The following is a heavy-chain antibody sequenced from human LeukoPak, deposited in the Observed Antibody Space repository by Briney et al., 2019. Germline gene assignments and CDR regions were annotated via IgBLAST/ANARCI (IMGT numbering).Heavy chain of an antibody. CDR1: GFTFSSDA. Sequence: GGSLRLSCAAAGFTFSSDAMHWVRQAPGKGLEYVSAISSNGGSTYYANSVKGRFTISRDNSKNTLYLQMGSLRAEDMAVYYCASPGAYYWGQGTLVTVSS. J-gene: IGHJ4*02. CDR2: ISSNGGST. CDR3: ASPGAYY. V-gene: IGHV3-64*01.